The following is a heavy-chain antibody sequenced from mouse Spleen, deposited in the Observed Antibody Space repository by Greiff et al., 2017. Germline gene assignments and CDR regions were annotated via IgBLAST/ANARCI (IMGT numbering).Heavy chain of an antibody. CDR3: ARDGYLFDY. CDR2: IDPENGNT. Sequence: EVQLQQSGAELVRPGALVKLSCKASGFNIKDYYMHWVKQRPEQGLEWIGWIDPENGNTIYDPKFQGKATMTVDKSSSTAYMELARLTSEDSAIYYCARDGYLFDYWGQGTTLTVSS. CDR1: GFNIKDYY. V-gene: IGHV14-1*02. D-gene: IGHD2-3*01. J-gene: IGHJ2*01.